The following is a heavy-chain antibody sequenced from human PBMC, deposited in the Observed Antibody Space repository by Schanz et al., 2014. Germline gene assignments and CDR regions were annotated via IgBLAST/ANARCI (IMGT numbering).Heavy chain of an antibody. J-gene: IGHJ4*02. CDR2: ISAYNGHT. CDR3: ARDFSAYVGNYFDY. D-gene: IGHD5-12*01. V-gene: IGHV1-18*01. CDR1: GYTFISYG. Sequence: QVQLVQSGPEVKKPGASVKVSCKASGYTFISYGIKWVRQAPGQGLEWMGWISAYNGHTDYAQKLQGRVTMTTDTSTSTAYMELRSLRSDDTAVYYCARDFSAYVGNYFDYWGQGTLVTVSS.